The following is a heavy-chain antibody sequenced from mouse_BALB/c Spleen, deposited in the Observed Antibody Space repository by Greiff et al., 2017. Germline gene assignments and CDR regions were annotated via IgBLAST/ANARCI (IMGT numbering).Heavy chain of an antibody. CDR2: IDPANGNT. CDR3: ASGSGFAY. CDR1: GFNIKDTY. D-gene: IGHD2-2*01. Sequence: EVQLVESGAELVKPGASVKLSCTASGFNIKDTYMHWVKQRPEQGLEWIGRIDPANGNTKYDPKFQGKATITADTSSNTAYLQLSSLTSEDTAVYYCASGSGFAYWGQGTLVTVSA. V-gene: IGHV14-3*02. J-gene: IGHJ3*01.